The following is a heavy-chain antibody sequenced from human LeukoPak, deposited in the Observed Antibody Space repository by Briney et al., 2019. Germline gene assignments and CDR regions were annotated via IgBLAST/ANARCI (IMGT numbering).Heavy chain of an antibody. CDR1: GGSFSGYY. CDR3: ARSSPYYYDSSGYYVRSRPIDY. CDR2: INHSGST. J-gene: IGHJ4*02. Sequence: SETLSLTCAVYGGSFSGYYWSWIRQPPGKGLEWIGEINHSGSTNYNPSLKSRVTISVDTSKNQFSLKLSSVTAADTAVYYCARSSPYYYDSSGYYVRSRPIDYWGQGTLVTVSS. D-gene: IGHD3-22*01. V-gene: IGHV4-34*01.